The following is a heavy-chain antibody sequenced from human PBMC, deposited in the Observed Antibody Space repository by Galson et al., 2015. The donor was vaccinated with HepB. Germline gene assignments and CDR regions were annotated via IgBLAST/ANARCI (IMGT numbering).Heavy chain of an antibody. D-gene: IGHD3-16*01. CDR2: IKQDGSEK. J-gene: IGHJ2*01. CDR1: GFTFSNYW. CDR3: ARGQEEMLPRFRSSRCWYFDL. Sequence: SLRLSCAASGFTFSNYWMNWVRQAPGKGLQWVANIKQDGSEKYYVDSVKGRFTISRDNAKNSLYLQMNSLRAEDTAVYYCARGQEEMLPRFRSSRCWYFDLWGRGTLVSGSS. V-gene: IGHV3-7*03.